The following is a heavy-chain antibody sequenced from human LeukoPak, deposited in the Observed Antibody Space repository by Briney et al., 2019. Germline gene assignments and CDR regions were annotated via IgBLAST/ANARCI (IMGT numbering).Heavy chain of an antibody. Sequence: PGGSLRLSCAASGFTVSSNYMSWVRQAPEKGLEWVSVIYSGGSTYYADSVKGRVTLSRDSSKNTLFLQMNSLRAEDTAVYYCAREPQGDSSGYDAFDVWGQGTLVTVSS. D-gene: IGHD3-22*01. J-gene: IGHJ3*01. CDR2: IYSGGST. CDR1: GFTVSSNY. V-gene: IGHV3-66*01. CDR3: AREPQGDSSGYDAFDV.